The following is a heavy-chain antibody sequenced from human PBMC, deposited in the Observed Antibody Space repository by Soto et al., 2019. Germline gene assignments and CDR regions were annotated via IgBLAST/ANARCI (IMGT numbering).Heavy chain of an antibody. CDR1: GGTFSSYA. D-gene: IGHD3-10*01. CDR2: IIPIFGTA. Sequence: SVKVSCKASGGTFSSYAISWVRQAPGQGLEWMGGIIPIFGTANYAQKFQGRVTITADESTSTAYMELSSLRSEDTAVYYCERDWRFGEEGMDVWGQGTTVTVSS. CDR3: ERDWRFGEEGMDV. J-gene: IGHJ6*02. V-gene: IGHV1-69*13.